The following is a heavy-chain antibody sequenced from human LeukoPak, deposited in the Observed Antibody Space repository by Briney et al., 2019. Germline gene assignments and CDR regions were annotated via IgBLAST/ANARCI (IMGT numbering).Heavy chain of an antibody. Sequence: SETLSLTCTVSGDSVASGGYYWNWIRQPPGKGLEWIGYIYYGVSTNYNLSLKSRVTISVDTSENQFSLKLTSVTAADTAVYYCARGGRGRNWFDPWGQGTLVTVSS. CDR2: IYYGVST. J-gene: IGHJ5*02. CDR1: GDSVASGGYY. CDR3: ARGGRGRNWFDP. V-gene: IGHV4-61*08. D-gene: IGHD3-10*01.